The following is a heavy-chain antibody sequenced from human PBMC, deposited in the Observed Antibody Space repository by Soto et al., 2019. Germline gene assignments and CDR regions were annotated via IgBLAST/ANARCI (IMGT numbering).Heavy chain of an antibody. CDR3: ARDGGGGLELNYYYYAMDV. CDR2: IYTSGGT. Sequence: SETLSRTCTVSGGSISSYCWSWIRQPAGKGLEWIGRIYTSGGTNYNPSLKSRVTMSVDTSKNQFSLKLSSVTAADTAVYYCARDGGGGLELNYYYYAMDVWGQGTTVTVS. J-gene: IGHJ6*02. V-gene: IGHV4-4*07. D-gene: IGHD1-7*01. CDR1: GGSISSYC.